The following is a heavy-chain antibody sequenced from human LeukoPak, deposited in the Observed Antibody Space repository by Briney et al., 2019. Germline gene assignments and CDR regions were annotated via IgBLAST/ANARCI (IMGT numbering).Heavy chain of an antibody. CDR2: IYYSGST. CDR1: GGSISSSSYN. Sequence: SETLSLTCTVSGGSISSSSYNWGWIRQPPGKGLEWIGSIYYSGSTYYNPSLKSRVTISVDTSKNQFSLKLSSVTAADTAVYYCASSYCTNGVCYLGYYYYGMDVWGQGTTVTVSS. J-gene: IGHJ6*02. CDR3: ASSYCTNGVCYLGYYYYGMDV. V-gene: IGHV4-39*01. D-gene: IGHD2-8*01.